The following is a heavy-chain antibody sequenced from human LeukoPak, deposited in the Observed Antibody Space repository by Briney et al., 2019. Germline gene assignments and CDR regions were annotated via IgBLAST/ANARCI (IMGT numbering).Heavy chain of an antibody. J-gene: IGHJ5*02. CDR1: GGSFSGYY. D-gene: IGHD3-10*01. V-gene: IGHV4-34*01. Sequence: PSETLSLTCAVYGGSFSGYYWSWIRQPPGKGLEWIGEINHSGSTNYNPSLKSRVTISVDTSKNQFSLKLSSVTAADTAVYYCASQTYYGSGSCGGWFDPWGQGTLVTVSS. CDR2: INHSGST. CDR3: ASQTYYGSGSCGGWFDP.